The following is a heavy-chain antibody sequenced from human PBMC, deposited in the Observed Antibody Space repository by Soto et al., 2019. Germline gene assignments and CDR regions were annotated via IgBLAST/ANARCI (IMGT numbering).Heavy chain of an antibody. D-gene: IGHD6-13*01. V-gene: IGHV3-33*01. J-gene: IGHJ5*02. CDR2: IWYDGNNK. CDR3: ARGSQKAAAALDP. CDR1: GFTFSSFG. Sequence: QVQLVESGGGVVQHGRSLRLSCAASGFTFSSFGMHWVRQAPGKGLEWVAIIWYDGNNKYYADSVKGRFTISRDNSKNTVYLQMNSLRAEDKAVYYCARGSQKAAAALDPWGQGTLVTVSS.